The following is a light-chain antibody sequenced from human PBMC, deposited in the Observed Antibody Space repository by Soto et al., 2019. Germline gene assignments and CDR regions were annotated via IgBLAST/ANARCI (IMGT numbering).Light chain of an antibody. CDR3: QQSYSTPRT. V-gene: IGKV4-1*01. Sequence: DIVMTQSPDSLAVSLGERATINCKSSQSVLYSSNKKNYLAWYHQKSGQSPKVLIYCASTRESGVPDRLGGSGSGTDFTVTISSRQAEDAAVYCCQQSYSTPRTFGQGTKVEIK. CDR2: CAS. J-gene: IGKJ1*01. CDR1: QSVLYSSNKKNY.